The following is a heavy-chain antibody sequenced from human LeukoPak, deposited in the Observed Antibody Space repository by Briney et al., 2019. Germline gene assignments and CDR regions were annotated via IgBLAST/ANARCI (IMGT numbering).Heavy chain of an antibody. D-gene: IGHD2-2*01. J-gene: IGHJ4*02. Sequence: GGSLRLSCAASGFTFSSYWMHWVRQAPGKGLEWVAVASSEGSKKSYADSVKGRFAISRDNSKNTLYLQMNSLRAEDTAVYYCAKGRIVVPAVEWGGWGQGTLVTVSS. CDR1: GFTFSSYW. CDR2: ASSEGSKK. CDR3: AKGRIVVPAVEWGG. V-gene: IGHV3-30*09.